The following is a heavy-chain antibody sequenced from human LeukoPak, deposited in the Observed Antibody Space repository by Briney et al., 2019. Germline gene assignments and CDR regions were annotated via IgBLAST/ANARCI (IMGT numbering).Heavy chain of an antibody. D-gene: IGHD2-15*01. Sequence: GRSLGLSCAASGFTFSSYAMHWVRQAPGKGLEWVAVISYDGSNKYYADSVKGRFTISRDNSKNTLYLQMNSLRAEDTAVYYCARWDIVVAENYYGMDVWGQGTTVTVSS. J-gene: IGHJ6*02. CDR1: GFTFSSYA. CDR2: ISYDGSNK. V-gene: IGHV3-30*04. CDR3: ARWDIVVAENYYGMDV.